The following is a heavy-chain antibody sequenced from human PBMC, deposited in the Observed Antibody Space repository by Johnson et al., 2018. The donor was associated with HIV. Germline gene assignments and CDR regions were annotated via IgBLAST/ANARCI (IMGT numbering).Heavy chain of an antibody. J-gene: IGHJ3*02. Sequence: VQLVESGGGLVQPGGSLRLSCAASGFTFSSYAMSWVRQAPGKGLEWVSAISGSGGSTYYADSVKGRFPISRDNSKNSLYLQMNSLRTEDTALYYCAKDIQMAYYYDSSGYFDAFDIWGQGTMVTVSS. CDR1: GFTFSSYA. CDR2: ISGSGGST. V-gene: IGHV3-23*04. CDR3: AKDIQMAYYYDSSGYFDAFDI. D-gene: IGHD3-22*01.